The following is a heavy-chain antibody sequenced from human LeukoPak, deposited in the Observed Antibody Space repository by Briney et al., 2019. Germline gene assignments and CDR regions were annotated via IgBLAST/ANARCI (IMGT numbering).Heavy chain of an antibody. CDR2: MNPNSGNT. V-gene: IGHV1-8*01. CDR3: ARGFVLRYFDWLSRVDWFDP. J-gene: IGHJ5*02. CDR1: GYTFTSYD. D-gene: IGHD3-9*01. Sequence: GASVKVSCKASGYTFTSYDINWVRQATGQGLEWMGWMNPNSGNTGYAQKFQGRVTMTRNTSISTAYMELSSLRSEDTAVYYCARGFVLRYFDWLSRVDWFDPWGQGTLVTVS.